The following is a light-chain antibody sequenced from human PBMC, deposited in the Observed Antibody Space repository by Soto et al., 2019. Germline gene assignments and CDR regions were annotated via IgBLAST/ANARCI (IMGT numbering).Light chain of an antibody. V-gene: IGLV2-14*03. CDR2: DVS. Sequence: QPASVSGSPGQSITISCAGSSSDVGGYEYVSWYQQHPGRAPKLIIYDVSNRPSGVSNRFSGAKSGNTASLTISGLQADDEADYYCYSYSTSGIHYVFGDGTKLTVL. CDR1: SSDVGGYEY. J-gene: IGLJ1*01. CDR3: YSYSTSGIHYV.